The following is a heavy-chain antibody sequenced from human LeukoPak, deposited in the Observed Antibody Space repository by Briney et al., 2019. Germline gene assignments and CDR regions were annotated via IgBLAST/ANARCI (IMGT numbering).Heavy chain of an antibody. CDR2: IYYSGST. D-gene: IGHD3-22*01. J-gene: IGHJ4*02. CDR3: ATYDSSGYYSLREFDY. Sequence: SETLSLTCTVSGGSISSSSFYWGWIRQPPGKGLEWIGSIYYSGSTYYNPSLKSRVTISVDTSKNQFSLKLSSVTAADTAVYYCATYDSSGYYSLREFDYWGQGTLVTVSS. V-gene: IGHV4-39*01. CDR1: GGSISSSSFY.